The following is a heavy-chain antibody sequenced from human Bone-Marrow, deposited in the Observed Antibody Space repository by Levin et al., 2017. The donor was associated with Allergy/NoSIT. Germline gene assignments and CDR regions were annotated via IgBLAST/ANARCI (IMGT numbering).Heavy chain of an antibody. Sequence: LSLTCAASGFIVSRHYLSWVRQAPGKGLEWVSVIYTNGAIHYGGSVKGRFTISRDESKNTLYLQMNSLRPEDTAVYYCARDLYDSGTYYYYWGQGTLVTVSS. CDR3: ARDLYDSGTYYYY. D-gene: IGHD3-10*01. J-gene: IGHJ4*02. CDR1: GFIVSRHY. CDR2: IYTNGAI. V-gene: IGHV3-66*03.